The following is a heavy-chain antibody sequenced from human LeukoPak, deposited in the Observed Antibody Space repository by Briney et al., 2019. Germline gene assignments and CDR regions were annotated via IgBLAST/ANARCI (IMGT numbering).Heavy chain of an antibody. Sequence: GGSLRLSCAASGFTFSSYWMSWVRQAPGKGLEWVANIKQDGSEKYYVDSVKGRFTISRDNAKNSLYLQMNSLRAEDTAVYYCAWAPPDYYYYMDVWGKGTTVTVSS. J-gene: IGHJ6*03. CDR2: IKQDGSEK. CDR3: AWAPPDYYYYMDV. CDR1: GFTFSSYW. V-gene: IGHV3-7*04.